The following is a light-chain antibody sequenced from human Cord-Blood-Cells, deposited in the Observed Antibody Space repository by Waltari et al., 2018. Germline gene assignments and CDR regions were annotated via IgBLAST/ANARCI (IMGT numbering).Light chain of an antibody. Sequence: SYVLTQPPSVSVAPGKTARITCGGNNIGSKSVHWYQQKPGQAHVLVVYEDSDRPSGIPERFSGSNAGNTATLTISRVEAGDEADYYCQVWDSSSDHWVFGGGTKLTVL. CDR1: NIGSKS. CDR3: QVWDSSSDHWV. V-gene: IGLV3-21*03. J-gene: IGLJ3*02. CDR2: EDS.